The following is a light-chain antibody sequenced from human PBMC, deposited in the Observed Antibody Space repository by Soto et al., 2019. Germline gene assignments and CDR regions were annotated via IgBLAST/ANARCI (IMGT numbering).Light chain of an antibody. J-gene: IGLJ1*01. CDR1: SGDVGSYNY. Sequence: QSALTQPASLSGSPGQSITISCTGTSGDVGSYNYVSWYQQHPGKAPKLMIYEVSNRPSGVSNRFSGSKSGNTASLTISGLQAEDEADYYCSSYTSSSTPYVFGTGTKVTVL. V-gene: IGLV2-14*01. CDR2: EVS. CDR3: SSYTSSSTPYV.